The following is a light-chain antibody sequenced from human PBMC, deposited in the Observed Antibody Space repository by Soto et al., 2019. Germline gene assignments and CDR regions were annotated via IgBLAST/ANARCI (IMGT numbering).Light chain of an antibody. CDR1: QSISNY. CDR2: AAS. CDR3: QQSFSKFLYT. V-gene: IGKV1-39*01. Sequence: DIQMTQSPSSLSASVGDRVTITCRASQSISNYLNWYQQKPGKAPKLLIYAASSLQSGVPSRFSGSGSGTDFTLTISSLQPEDFATYYCQQSFSKFLYTFGQGTKLEIK. J-gene: IGKJ2*01.